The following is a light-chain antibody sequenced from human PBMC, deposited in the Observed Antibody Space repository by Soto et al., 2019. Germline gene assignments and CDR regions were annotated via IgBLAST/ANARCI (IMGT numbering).Light chain of an antibody. CDR3: QQYNNWPRT. CDR1: QSVSSN. V-gene: IGKV3-15*01. J-gene: IGKJ1*01. Sequence: EVVMTQSPVTLSVSPGERATLSCWASQSVSSNLAWYQQKPDQAPRLLIHGASTRATGIPARFSGSGSGTXXXXXXSSLQSEDFAVYFCQQYNNWPRTFGQGTKVEI. CDR2: GAS.